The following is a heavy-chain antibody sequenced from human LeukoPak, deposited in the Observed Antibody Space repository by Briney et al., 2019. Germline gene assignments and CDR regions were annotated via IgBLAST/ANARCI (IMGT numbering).Heavy chain of an antibody. D-gene: IGHD3-10*01. J-gene: IGHJ3*02. CDR2: IDHWGTT. V-gene: IGHV4-38-2*01. Sequence: SETLSLTCGVSGYSISSGYYWGWIRQSPGKGLEWIGSIDHWGTTYYSDSLKSRLTISVDTSRNQFSLRLSSVTAADTAVYFCARPFSGSGGSTAFDIWGHGTMATVSS. CDR1: GYSISSGYY. CDR3: ARPFSGSGGSTAFDI.